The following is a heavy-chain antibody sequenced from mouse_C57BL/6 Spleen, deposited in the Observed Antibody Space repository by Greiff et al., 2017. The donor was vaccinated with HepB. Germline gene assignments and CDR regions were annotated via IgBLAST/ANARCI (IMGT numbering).Heavy chain of an antibody. D-gene: IGHD1-1*02. V-gene: IGHV1-59*01. J-gene: IGHJ3*01. CDR3: ASTRALLSSFAY. Sequence: VQLQQPGAELVRPGTSVKLSCKASGYTFTSYWMHWVKQRPGQGLEWIGVIDPSDSYTNYNQKFKGKATLTVDTSSSTAYMRLSSLTSEDSAVYYCASTRALLSSFAYWGQGTLVTVSA. CDR1: GYTFTSYW. CDR2: IDPSDSYT.